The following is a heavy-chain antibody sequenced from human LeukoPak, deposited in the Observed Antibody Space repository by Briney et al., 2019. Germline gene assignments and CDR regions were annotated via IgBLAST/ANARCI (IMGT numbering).Heavy chain of an antibody. CDR1: GFTLSFYT. Sequence: GGSLRLSCVASGFTLSFYTMDWVRQAPGKGLEWVSSISSSSTYIFYTDSVKGRFTISRDNSKNTLYLQMNSLRAEDTAVYYCARAKQWPYIDYWGQGTLVTVSS. CDR2: ISSSSTYI. V-gene: IGHV3-21*01. CDR3: ARAKQWPYIDY. D-gene: IGHD6-19*01. J-gene: IGHJ4*02.